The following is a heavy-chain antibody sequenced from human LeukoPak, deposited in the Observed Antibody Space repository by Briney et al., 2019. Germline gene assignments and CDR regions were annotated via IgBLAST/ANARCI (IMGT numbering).Heavy chain of an antibody. V-gene: IGHV3-74*01. J-gene: IGHJ4*02. CDR1: GFTFSNDW. D-gene: IGHD1-26*01. CDR3: ARGRGGSYHY. Sequence: GGSLRLSCAASGFTFSNDWMHWVRQAPGKGLVWVSRINTAGSTTTYADSVKGRFTISRDNAKNTLYLQMNSLRVEDTAVYYCARGRGGSYHYWGQGTLVTVSS. CDR2: INTAGSTT.